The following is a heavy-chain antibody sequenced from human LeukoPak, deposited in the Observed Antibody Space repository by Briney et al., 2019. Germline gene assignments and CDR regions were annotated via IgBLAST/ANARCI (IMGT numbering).Heavy chain of an antibody. CDR3: ARELDGNGGWFDP. V-gene: IGHV4-59*01. D-gene: IGHD5-24*01. CDR2: VYYSGST. J-gene: IGHJ5*02. Sequence: SETLSLTCTVSGDSISDYYWSWIRQPLGKGLEWIGEVYYSGSTHYNPFLKSRVTISIDTSENEFSLRLTSVTAADTAVYYCARELDGNGGWFDPWGQGTLATVSS. CDR1: GDSISDYY.